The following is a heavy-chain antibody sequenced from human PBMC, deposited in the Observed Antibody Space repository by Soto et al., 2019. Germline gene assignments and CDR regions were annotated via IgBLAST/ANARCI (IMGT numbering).Heavy chain of an antibody. CDR1: GASINTYY. CDR2: IFHRGST. D-gene: IGHD3-22*01. Sequence: PSATLSITCNVSGASINTYYWSWIRQPPRKGLEWIGYIFHRGSTTYNPSLKSRVTRSMDAAKKHFSLRLNSVTAADTAVYYCARVRNSRDIDYWGQGIRVTVSS. CDR3: ARVRNSRDIDY. J-gene: IGHJ4*02. V-gene: IGHV4-59*12.